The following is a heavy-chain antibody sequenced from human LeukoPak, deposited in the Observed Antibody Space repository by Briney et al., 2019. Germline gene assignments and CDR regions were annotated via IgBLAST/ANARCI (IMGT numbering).Heavy chain of an antibody. V-gene: IGHV3-21*01. J-gene: IGHJ4*02. CDR1: GITFSAYT. CDR3: ASDRSLIASLYYFDN. Sequence: GGSLRLSCAASGITFSAYTMNCVRQAPGKGLEWVSSISVSGSYIFYADSVKGRFTISRNKAKNSLYLPMNRQRAKDTAVYHCASDRSLIASLYYFDNWGQGTLVTVSS. CDR2: ISVSGSYI. D-gene: IGHD3-22*01.